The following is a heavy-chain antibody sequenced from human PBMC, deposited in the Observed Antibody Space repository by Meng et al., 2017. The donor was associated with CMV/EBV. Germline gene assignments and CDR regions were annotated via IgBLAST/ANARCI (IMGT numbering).Heavy chain of an antibody. CDR1: GFTFSSYG. Sequence: GGSLRLSCAASGFTFSSYGMHWVRQAPGKGLEWVAFIRYDGSNKYYADSVKGRFTISRDNSKNTLYLQMNSLRAEDTAVYYCARDGGQWPGGSHYYYYYGMDVWGQGTTVTVSS. D-gene: IGHD6-19*01. CDR3: ARDGGQWPGGSHYYYYYGMDV. J-gene: IGHJ6*02. CDR2: IRYDGSNK. V-gene: IGHV3-30*02.